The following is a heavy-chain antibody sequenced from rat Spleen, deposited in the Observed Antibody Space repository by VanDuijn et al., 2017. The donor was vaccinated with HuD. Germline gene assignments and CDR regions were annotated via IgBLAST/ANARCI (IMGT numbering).Heavy chain of an antibody. J-gene: IGHJ2*01. CDR3: ARHRGKYYGYNYYFDY. D-gene: IGHD1-9*01. V-gene: IGHV5-17*01. CDR1: GFTFSDYA. CDR2: IIYDGSST. Sequence: EVQLVESDGGLVQPGRSLKLSCAASGFTFSDYAMAWVRQAPKKGLEWVATIIYDGSSTYYRDSVKGRFTVSRDNAKSTLYLQMDSLRSEDTATYYCARHRGKYYGYNYYFDYWGQGVMVTVSS.